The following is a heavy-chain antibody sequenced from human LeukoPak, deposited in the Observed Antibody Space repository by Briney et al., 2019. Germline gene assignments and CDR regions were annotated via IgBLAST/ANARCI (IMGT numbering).Heavy chain of an antibody. CDR2: INPSGGST. J-gene: IGHJ4*02. D-gene: IGHD3-10*01. Sequence: GASVKVSCKASGYTFTSYCMHWVRQAPGQGLEWMGIINPSGGSTSYAQKFQGRVTMTRDMSTSTDYMELSSLRSDDTAVYYCARDYYGSGTETEYWGQGTLVTVSS. CDR1: GYTFTSYC. V-gene: IGHV1-46*01. CDR3: ARDYYGSGTETEY.